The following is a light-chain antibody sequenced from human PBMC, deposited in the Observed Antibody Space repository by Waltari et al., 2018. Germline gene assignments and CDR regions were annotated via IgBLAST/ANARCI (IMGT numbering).Light chain of an antibody. Sequence: QLVLTQSPSASASLGASVKLTCTLRSGHSNYAIAWHQQQPEKGPRYLMKLNSDGTHNKGDGIPYRFSVSSSWAERYLTISSLQSEDEADYYGQTWGTGIRVFGGGTKLTVL. CDR2: LNSDGTH. J-gene: IGLJ3*02. V-gene: IGLV4-69*01. CDR3: QTWGTGIRV. CDR1: SGHSNYA.